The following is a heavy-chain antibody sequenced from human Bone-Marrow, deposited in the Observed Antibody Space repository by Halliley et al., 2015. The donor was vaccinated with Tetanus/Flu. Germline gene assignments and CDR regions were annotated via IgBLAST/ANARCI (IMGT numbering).Heavy chain of an antibody. CDR2: LDPDDPDT. CDR3: ARSASETGFYGLDV. D-gene: IGHD2-15*01. V-gene: IGHV5-51*01. J-gene: IGHJ6*02. Sequence: WRGILDPDDPDTRYSPPFQGQVTISVDTAIKTAYLQWRSLKASDTAMYYCARSASETGFYGLDVWGQGTTVIVSS.